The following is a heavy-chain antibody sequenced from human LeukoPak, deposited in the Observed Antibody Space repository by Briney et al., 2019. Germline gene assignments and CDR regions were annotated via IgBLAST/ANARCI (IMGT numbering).Heavy chain of an antibody. CDR2: ITGSGQTK. J-gene: IGHJ4*02. V-gene: IGHV3-23*01. CDR1: GFTFSDYA. Sequence: GGSLRLSCAASGFTFSDYAMSWVRRAPGKGLEWVSAITGSGQTKYYTDSVKGRFTMSRDNSKNTLYLHMNNLRDDDTAEYFCAKESLVVIESFFDNWGQGTLVLVSS. CDR3: AKESLVVIESFFDN. D-gene: IGHD3-22*01.